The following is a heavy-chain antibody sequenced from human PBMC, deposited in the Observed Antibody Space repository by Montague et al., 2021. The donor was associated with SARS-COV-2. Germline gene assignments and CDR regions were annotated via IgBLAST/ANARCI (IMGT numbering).Heavy chain of an antibody. CDR3: GRFRGVSWGADGTGPSDY. J-gene: IGHJ4*02. Sequence: SETLSLTCTVSGGSISSSIDYWGWIRQPPGKGLEWIGSVYESGRTYYNPSLKSRVTISVDTSQNRFSLKLRSVTAADTAVYYRGRFRGVSWGADGTGPSDYWGQGTLVTVSS. CDR1: GGSISSSIDY. CDR2: VYESGRT. D-gene: IGHD1-1*01. V-gene: IGHV4-39*01.